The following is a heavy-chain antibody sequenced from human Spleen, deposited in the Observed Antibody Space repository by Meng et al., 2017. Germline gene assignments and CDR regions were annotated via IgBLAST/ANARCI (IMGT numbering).Heavy chain of an antibody. V-gene: IGHV4-39*02. Sequence: QLQLQEWGPGLVKPSETLSLTCTGSGGSISSSSYYWGWIRQPPGKGLEWIGSISYSGTTYYNPSLESRATISVDTSQNNLSLKLSSVTAADSAVYYCARGPTTMAHDFDYWGQGTLVTVSS. D-gene: IGHD4-11*01. CDR2: ISYSGTT. CDR1: GGSISSSSYY. J-gene: IGHJ4*02. CDR3: ARGPTTMAHDFDY.